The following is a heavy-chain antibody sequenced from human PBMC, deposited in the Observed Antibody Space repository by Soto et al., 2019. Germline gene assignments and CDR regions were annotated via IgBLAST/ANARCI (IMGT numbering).Heavy chain of an antibody. D-gene: IGHD5-18*01. CDR3: ASRHSYELWRVLHHYDCIVV. CDR1: GYSLTRYW. J-gene: IGHJ6*02. CDR2: IDHGDSDT. Sequence: GEARRISCNGSGYSLTRYWILGVRQLPGKGQEWMGIIDHGDSDTQYRPPFHGQVTISADKYISTAYLQWSSLKASDTAMHYFASRHSYELWRVLHHYDCIVVPGQ. V-gene: IGHV5-51*01.